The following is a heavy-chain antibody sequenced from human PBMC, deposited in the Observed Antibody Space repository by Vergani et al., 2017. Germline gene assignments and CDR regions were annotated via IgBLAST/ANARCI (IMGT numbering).Heavy chain of an antibody. Sequence: QVQLQESGPGLVKPSQTLSLTCTVSGGSISSGGYYWSWIRQHPGKGLEWIWYIYYSGSPYYNPSLKSLVTISVDTSKNQFSLKLSSVTAADTAVYYCARVTRRYDILTGYYGDAFDIWGQGTMVTVSS. J-gene: IGHJ3*02. V-gene: IGHV4-31*01. D-gene: IGHD3-9*01. CDR1: GGSISSGGYY. CDR3: ARVTRRYDILTGYYGDAFDI. CDR2: IYYSGSP.